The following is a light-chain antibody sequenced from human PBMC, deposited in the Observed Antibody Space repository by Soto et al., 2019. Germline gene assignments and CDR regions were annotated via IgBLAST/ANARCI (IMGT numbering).Light chain of an antibody. Sequence: EIVLTQSPDTLSLSPGERATLSCRASQSVSGYLGWYQQKPGQAPRLRIYDASNRAYGVPARFRGSGSGTNFTLTIASLEPEDFAVYYCQQRSNWPYLTFGGGTRV. CDR1: QSVSGY. J-gene: IGKJ4*01. CDR3: QQRSNWPYLT. V-gene: IGKV3-11*01. CDR2: DAS.